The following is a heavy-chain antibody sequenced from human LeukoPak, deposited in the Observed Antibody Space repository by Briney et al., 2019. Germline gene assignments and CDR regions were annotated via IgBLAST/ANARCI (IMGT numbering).Heavy chain of an antibody. J-gene: IGHJ6*02. CDR3: ATTVAGPARDYYYYGMDV. CDR1: GGTFSSYA. D-gene: IGHD6-19*01. V-gene: IGHV1-69*04. Sequence: SVKVSCKASGGTFSSYAISWVRQAPGQGLEWMGRIILILGIANYAQKFQGRVTITADKSTSTAYMELSSLRSEDTAVYYCATTVAGPARDYYYYGMDVWGQGTTVTVSS. CDR2: IILILGIA.